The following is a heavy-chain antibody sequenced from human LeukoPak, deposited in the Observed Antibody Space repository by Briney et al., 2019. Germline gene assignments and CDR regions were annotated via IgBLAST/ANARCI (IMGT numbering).Heavy chain of an antibody. V-gene: IGHV1-2*02. Sequence: ASVKVSCKASGYTFTGYYTHWVRQAPGQGLEWMGWINPNSGGTNYAQKFQGRVTMTRDTSISTAYMELSRLRSDDTAVYYCAMEQTRLQFTSSGYWGQGTLVTVSS. CDR1: GYTFTGYY. D-gene: IGHD1/OR15-1a*01. CDR2: INPNSGGT. J-gene: IGHJ4*02. CDR3: AMEQTRLQFTSSGY.